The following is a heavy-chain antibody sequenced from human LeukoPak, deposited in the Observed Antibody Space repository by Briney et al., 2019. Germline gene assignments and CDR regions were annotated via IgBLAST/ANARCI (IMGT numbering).Heavy chain of an antibody. J-gene: IGHJ3*02. CDR2: ISSSSSNI. CDR3: ARDRNGDYQRDCHAFDI. CDR1: GFTFSSYS. V-gene: IGHV3-21*01. Sequence: GGSLRLSRAASGFTFSSYSMNWVRQAPGKGLEWVSSISSSSSNIYYADSVKGRFTISRDNAKNSLYLQMNSLRAEDTAVYYCARDRNGDYQRDCHAFDIWGQGTMVTVSS. D-gene: IGHD4-17*01.